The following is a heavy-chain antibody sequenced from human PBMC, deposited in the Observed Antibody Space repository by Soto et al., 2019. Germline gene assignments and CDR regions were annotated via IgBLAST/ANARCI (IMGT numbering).Heavy chain of an antibody. D-gene: IGHD5-12*01. CDR3: ARDRDIVATIDPFDI. CDR2: IWYDGSNK. J-gene: IGHJ3*02. CDR1: GFTFSSYG. Sequence: QVQLVESGGGVVQPGRSLRLSCAASGFTFSSYGMHWVRQAPGKGLEWVAVIWYDGSNKYYADSVKGRFTISRDNSKNTLYLQMNSLRAEDTAVYYCARDRDIVATIDPFDIWGQGTMVTVPS. V-gene: IGHV3-33*01.